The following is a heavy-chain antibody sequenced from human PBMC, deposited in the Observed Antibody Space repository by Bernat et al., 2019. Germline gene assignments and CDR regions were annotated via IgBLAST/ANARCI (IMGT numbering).Heavy chain of an antibody. V-gene: IGHV3-23*01. CDR3: AKKFGRELRRDYFDY. CDR2: ISGSGGST. J-gene: IGHJ4*02. Sequence: EVQLLESGGGLVQPGGSLRLSCAASGFTFSSYAMSWVRQAPGKGLEWVSAISGSGGSTYYADSVKGRFTISRDNSKNTPYLQMNNLRAEDTAVYYCAKKFGRELRRDYFDYWGQGTLVTVSS. CDR1: GFTFSSYA. D-gene: IGHD1-26*01.